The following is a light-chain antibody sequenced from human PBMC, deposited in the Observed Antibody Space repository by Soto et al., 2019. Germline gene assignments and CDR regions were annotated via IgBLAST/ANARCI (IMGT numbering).Light chain of an antibody. CDR1: QSVSNP. Sequence: EIVLTQSPATLSLSPGERATLSCRASQSVSNPLAWYLQRPGQAPRLLIYETSNRATGIPARFSGSGSGTDFTLTINSLQPADSAVYYCQQGRAFGPGTKLDLK. CDR3: QQGRA. V-gene: IGKV3-11*01. J-gene: IGKJ3*01. CDR2: ETS.